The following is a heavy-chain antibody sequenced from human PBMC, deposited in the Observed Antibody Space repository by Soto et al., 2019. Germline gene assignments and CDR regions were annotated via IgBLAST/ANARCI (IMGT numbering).Heavy chain of an antibody. J-gene: IGHJ6*02. V-gene: IGHV3-33*01. Sequence: QVQLVESGGGVVQPGRSLRLSCAASGFTFSSYGMHWVRQAPGKGLEWVAVIWYDGSNKYYADSVKGRFTISRDNSKNTLYLQMNSLRAEDTAVYYCARAPTYYYDSSGYEAPDYYYCYGMDVWGQGTTVTVSS. CDR2: IWYDGSNK. CDR1: GFTFSSYG. CDR3: ARAPTYYYDSSGYEAPDYYYCYGMDV. D-gene: IGHD3-22*01.